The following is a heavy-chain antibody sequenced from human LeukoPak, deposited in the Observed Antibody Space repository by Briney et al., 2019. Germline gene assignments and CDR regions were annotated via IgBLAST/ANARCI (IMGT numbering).Heavy chain of an antibody. V-gene: IGHV1-2*02. CDR1: XTXXGXX. CDR3: AXXXXXXXXNXLDY. CDR2: INPNSGGT. J-gene: IGHJ4*02. Sequence: XTXXGXXMXWVRQAPGQGXEXXGWINPNSGGTNYAQKFQGRVTMTRDTSXSTAYMELSRLRSDDTAVYHCAXXXXXXXXNXLDYWGQGTLVTVSS.